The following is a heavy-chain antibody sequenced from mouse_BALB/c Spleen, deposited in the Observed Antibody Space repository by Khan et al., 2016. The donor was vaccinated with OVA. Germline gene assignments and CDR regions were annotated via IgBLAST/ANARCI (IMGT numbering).Heavy chain of an antibody. CDR2: IAPGSGSS. J-gene: IGHJ4*01. CDR1: GYTFTSYW. Sequence: DLVKPGASVKLSCKASGYTFTSYWINWIKQRPGQGLEWIGRIAPGSGSSSYNEMFKGKATLNLDTSSSTAYIKLSRLSSEASAVYFCASEKYYGRTCYAMDYWGQGTSVTV. V-gene: IGHV1S41*01. CDR3: ASEKYYGRTCYAMDY. D-gene: IGHD1-1*01.